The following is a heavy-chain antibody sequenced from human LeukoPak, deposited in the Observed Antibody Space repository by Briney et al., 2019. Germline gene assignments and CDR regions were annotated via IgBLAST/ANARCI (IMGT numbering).Heavy chain of an antibody. CDR1: GFTFSIYE. D-gene: IGHD3-10*02. Sequence: GGSLRLSCAASGFTFSIYEMNWVRQAPGKGREWGSYISSSGSTIYYADSVKGRFTISRDNAKNSLYLQMNSLRAEDTAVYYCAELGITMIGGVWGKGTTVTISS. V-gene: IGHV3-48*03. J-gene: IGHJ6*04. CDR2: ISSSGSTI. CDR3: AELGITMIGGV.